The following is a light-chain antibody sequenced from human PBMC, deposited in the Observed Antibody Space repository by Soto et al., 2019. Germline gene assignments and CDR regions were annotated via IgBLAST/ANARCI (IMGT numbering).Light chain of an antibody. CDR2: GAS. CDR1: QSVSSSY. CDR3: QQYGSSRWT. J-gene: IGKJ1*01. V-gene: IGKV3-20*01. Sequence: EIVLTQSPGTLSLSPGERATLSCRASQSVSSSYLAWYQQKPGQAPRLLIYGASSRATGIPDRFSGSGSGTDFTLTISRLEPEDFAVYYCQQYGSSRWTVGQGTKL.